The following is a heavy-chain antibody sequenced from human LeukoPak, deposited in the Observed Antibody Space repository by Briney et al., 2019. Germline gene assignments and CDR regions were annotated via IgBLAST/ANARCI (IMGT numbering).Heavy chain of an antibody. V-gene: IGHV3-21*01. D-gene: IGHD3-3*01. Sequence: PGGSLRLSCAASGFTFSSYSMNWVRQAPGKGPEWVSSISSRNTYIYYADSVKGRFTISRDNAKNSLYLQMSSLRAEDTAVYYCARELSGDLDYWGQGTLVTVSS. J-gene: IGHJ4*02. CDR1: GFTFSSYS. CDR2: ISSRNTYI. CDR3: ARELSGDLDY.